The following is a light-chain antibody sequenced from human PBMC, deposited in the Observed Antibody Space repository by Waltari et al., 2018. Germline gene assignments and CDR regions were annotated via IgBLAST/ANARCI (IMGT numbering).Light chain of an antibody. J-gene: IGKJ1*01. CDR1: QSVGRT. CDR2: GAS. CDR3: QHYVSLPAT. V-gene: IGKV3-20*01. Sequence: IVLTQSPGTLSLSPGERATLYCRASQSVGRTLAWYQQKPGQAPRLLIYGASIRATGIPDRFSGGGSGTDFSLGINRLEPEDFAVYYCQHYVSLPATFGQGTKVEIK.